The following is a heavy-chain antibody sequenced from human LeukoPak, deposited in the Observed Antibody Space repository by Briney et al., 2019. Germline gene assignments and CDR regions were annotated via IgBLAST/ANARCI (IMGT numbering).Heavy chain of an antibody. V-gene: IGHV4-59*08. D-gene: IGHD5-12*01. Sequence: SETLSLTCTVSGGSISSYYWSWIRQPPGKELEWIGYIYYSGSTNYNPSLKSRVTISVDTSKNQFSLKLSSVTAADTAVYYCARHPVDIVATIFDYWGQGTLVTVSS. CDR1: GGSISSYY. J-gene: IGHJ4*02. CDR2: IYYSGST. CDR3: ARHPVDIVATIFDY.